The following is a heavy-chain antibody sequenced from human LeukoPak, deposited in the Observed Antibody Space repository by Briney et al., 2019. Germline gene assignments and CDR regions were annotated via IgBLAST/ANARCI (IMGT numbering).Heavy chain of an antibody. J-gene: IGHJ5*02. CDR2: IYSSGST. CDR3: ARVGGSGSYSKGVWFDP. CDR1: GXXXXSYD. Sequence: SGXXXXSYDWSWVRQPAGKGLEWIGRIYSSGSTNYNPSLKSGVTMSVDTSKNQFSLKLSSVTAADTAVYYCARVGGSGSYSKGVWFDPWGQGTLVTVSS. D-gene: IGHD3-10*01. V-gene: IGHV4-4*07.